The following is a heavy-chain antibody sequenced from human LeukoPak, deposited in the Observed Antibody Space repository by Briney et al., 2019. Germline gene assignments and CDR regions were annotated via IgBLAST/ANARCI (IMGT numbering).Heavy chain of an antibody. J-gene: IGHJ4*02. CDR2: ISSSSSTI. Sequence: TAGGSLRLSCAASGFTFSDYYMSWIRQAPGKGLEWVSYISSSSSTIYYADSVKGRFTISRDNAKNSLYLQMNSLRAEDTAVYYCASSGRNNYDFWSGYYLYWGQGTLVTVSS. D-gene: IGHD3-3*01. V-gene: IGHV3-11*04. CDR3: ASSGRNNYDFWSGYYLY. CDR1: GFTFSDYY.